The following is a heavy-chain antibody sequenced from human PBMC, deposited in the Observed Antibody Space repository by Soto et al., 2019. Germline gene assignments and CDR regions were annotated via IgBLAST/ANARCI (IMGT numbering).Heavy chain of an antibody. V-gene: IGHV4-4*07. CDR2: IYTSGST. CDR1: GGSINTYY. D-gene: IGHD3-9*01. J-gene: IGHJ4*02. Sequence: SETLSLTCAVSGGSINTYYWSWVRQPPGKGLEWIGRIYTSGSTDYNPSLKSRVTITTDTSTNNFSLKLTSVTAADTAVYYCARVRWLSEYDILTGYSIFDQWGRGTLVTVSS. CDR3: ARVRWLSEYDILTGYSIFDQ.